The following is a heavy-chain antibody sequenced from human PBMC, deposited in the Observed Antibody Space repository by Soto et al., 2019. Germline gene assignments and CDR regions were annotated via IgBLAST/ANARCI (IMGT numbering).Heavy chain of an antibody. J-gene: IGHJ5*02. D-gene: IGHD2-21*02. CDR2: IKTKANNYAT. V-gene: IGHV3-73*01. CDR1: GFTFSGSA. CDR3: ASSPDADCGTSDCRNWFDP. Sequence: EVQLVESGGGLVQPGGSLKLSCSASGFTFSGSAIHWVRQASGKGLEWVGRIKTKANNYATAYGASLKGRFTISRDDSESTAYLQMNSLKTADTAVYYCASSPDADCGTSDCRNWFDPWGQGTLVTVSS.